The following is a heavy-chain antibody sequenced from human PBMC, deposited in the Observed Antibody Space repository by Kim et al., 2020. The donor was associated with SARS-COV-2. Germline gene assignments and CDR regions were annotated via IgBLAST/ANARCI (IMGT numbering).Heavy chain of an antibody. D-gene: IGHD2-2*01. Sequence: SVKVSCKASGGTFSSYAISWVRQAPGQGLEWMGGIIPIFGTANYAQKFQGRVTITADESTSTAYMELSSLRSEDTAVYYCARDDSGNTVPAAIGGMYYYYGMDVWGQGTTVTVSS. CDR2: IIPIFGTA. CDR3: ARDDSGNTVPAAIGGMYYYYGMDV. J-gene: IGHJ6*02. V-gene: IGHV1-69*13. CDR1: GGTFSSYA.